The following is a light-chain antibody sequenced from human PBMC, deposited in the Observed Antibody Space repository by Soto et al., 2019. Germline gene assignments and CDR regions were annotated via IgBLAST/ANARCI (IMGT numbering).Light chain of an antibody. V-gene: IGKV3-15*01. CDR3: QQYSNWPLT. Sequence: EIVMKQSSVPLSCFPRGKGPLPCRASQSVTNSYLAWYQQKPGQAPRLLIFGASTRAAGIPARFSGSGSGTEFTLTISSLQSEDFAVYYCQQYSNWPLTFGGGTKVDI. CDR1: QSVTNSY. CDR2: GAS. J-gene: IGKJ4*01.